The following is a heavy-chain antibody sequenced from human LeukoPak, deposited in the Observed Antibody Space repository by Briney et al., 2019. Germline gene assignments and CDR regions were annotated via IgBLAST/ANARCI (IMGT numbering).Heavy chain of an antibody. Sequence: GGSLRLSCAASGFTFSSYSMNWVRQAPGKGLEWVSYISSSSSTIYYADSVKGRFTISRDNAKNSLSLQMNSLRAEDTAVYYCARDKLGLDAFDIWGQGTMVTVSS. J-gene: IGHJ3*02. CDR1: GFTFSSYS. CDR3: ARDKLGLDAFDI. CDR2: ISSSSSTI. D-gene: IGHD1-26*01. V-gene: IGHV3-48*04.